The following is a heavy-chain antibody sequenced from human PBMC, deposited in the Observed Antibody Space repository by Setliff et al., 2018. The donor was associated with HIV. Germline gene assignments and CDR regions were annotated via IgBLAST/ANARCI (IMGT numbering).Heavy chain of an antibody. D-gene: IGHD3-16*01. CDR2: ISGSGTIV. V-gene: IGHV3-48*03. CDR1: GFSFTTYE. Sequence: PGESPKISCAASGFSFTTYEMDWVRQAPGKGLEWASHISGSGTIVCHADSVGGRFTISRDNAKKSLYLQMNSLRAEDTAVYYCASGNDYVWGTHKYWGQGALVTVSS. CDR3: ASGNDYVWGTHKY. J-gene: IGHJ4*02.